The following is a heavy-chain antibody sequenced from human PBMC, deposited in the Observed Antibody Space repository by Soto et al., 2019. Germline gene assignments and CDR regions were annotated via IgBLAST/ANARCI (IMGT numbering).Heavy chain of an antibody. D-gene: IGHD3-3*01. CDR2: ISSSSSYI. CDR3: AVDFWSGYYKDYYYGMDV. V-gene: IGHV3-21*01. Sequence: GGSLRLSCAASGFTFSSYSMNWVRQAPGKGLEWVSSISSSSSYIYYADSVKGRFTISRDNAKNSLYLQMNSLRAEDTAVYYCAVDFWSGYYKDYYYGMDVWGQGTTVTVSS. CDR1: GFTFSSYS. J-gene: IGHJ6*02.